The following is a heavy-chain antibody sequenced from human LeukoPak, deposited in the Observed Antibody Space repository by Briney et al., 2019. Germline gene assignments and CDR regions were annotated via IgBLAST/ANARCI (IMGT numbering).Heavy chain of an antibody. CDR1: GGSISSYY. J-gene: IGHJ5*02. Sequence: ETLSLTCTVSGGSISSYYWSWIRQPAGKGLEWIGRIYTSGSTNYNPSLKSRVTMSVDTSKNQFSLKLSSVTAADTAVYYCARDRWDXSGYYYXXXDPWGXGTLVTVSS. CDR2: IYTSGST. CDR3: ARDRWDXSGYYYXXXDP. V-gene: IGHV4-4*07. D-gene: IGHD3-22*01.